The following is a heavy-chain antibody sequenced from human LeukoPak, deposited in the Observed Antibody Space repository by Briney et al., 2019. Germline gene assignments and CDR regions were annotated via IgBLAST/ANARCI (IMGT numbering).Heavy chain of an antibody. D-gene: IGHD3-10*01. J-gene: IGHJ5*02. CDR3: ARSRGSGSYYVWFDP. CDR1: GYTFTSYG. Sequence: ASVKVSCKASGYTFTSYGISWVRQAPEQGLEWTGWISAYNGNTNYAQKLQGRVTMTTDTSTSTAYMELRSLRSDDTAVYYCARSRGSGSYYVWFDPWGQGTLVTVSS. CDR2: ISAYNGNT. V-gene: IGHV1-18*01.